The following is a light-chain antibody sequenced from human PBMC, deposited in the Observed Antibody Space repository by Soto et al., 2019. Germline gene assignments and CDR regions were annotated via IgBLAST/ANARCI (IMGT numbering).Light chain of an antibody. CDR1: QYISKY. V-gene: IGKV3-20*01. Sequence: EIGLTQSPATLSLSPGERATLSCRASQYISKYLAWYQQRPGQAPRLLIYDASTRATGIPDRFSGSGSGTDFSLTISSLEPGDLAVYYCQQYGSSPRTFGQGTKVDI. J-gene: IGKJ1*01. CDR2: DAS. CDR3: QQYGSSPRT.